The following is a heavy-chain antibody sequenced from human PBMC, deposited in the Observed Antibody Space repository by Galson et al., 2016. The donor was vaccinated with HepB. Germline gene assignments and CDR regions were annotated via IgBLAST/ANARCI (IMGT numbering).Heavy chain of an antibody. CDR3: ARAAATSYNLFDY. J-gene: IGHJ4*02. Sequence: PALVKPTQTLTLTCTFSGFSLSSDKMCVSWIRQPPGKALEWLALIDWDDDKYYGTSLKTRLTISKDSSNNQVVLTMTNMDPVDTATYYCARAAATSYNLFDYWGQGTLVTVSS. D-gene: IGHD6-25*01. V-gene: IGHV2-70*01. CDR1: GFSLSSDKMC. CDR2: IDWDDDK.